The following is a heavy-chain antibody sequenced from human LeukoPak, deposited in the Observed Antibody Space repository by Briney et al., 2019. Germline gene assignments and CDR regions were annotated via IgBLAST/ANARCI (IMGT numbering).Heavy chain of an antibody. D-gene: IGHD3-10*01. CDR1: GYTFTNYD. CDR2: IIPIFGTA. Sequence: SVKVSCKASGYTFTNYDISWVRQAPGQGLEWMGGIIPIFGTANYAQKFQGRVTITADESTSTAYMELSSLRSEDTAVYYCARGNDGSGSPSYYFYYMDVWGKGTTVTISS. CDR3: ARGNDGSGSPSYYFYYMDV. V-gene: IGHV1-69*13. J-gene: IGHJ6*03.